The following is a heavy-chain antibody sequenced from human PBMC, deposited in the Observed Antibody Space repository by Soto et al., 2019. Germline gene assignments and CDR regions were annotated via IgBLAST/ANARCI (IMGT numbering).Heavy chain of an antibody. J-gene: IGHJ3*02. CDR2: TYYRSKWYN. D-gene: IGHD4-17*01. CDR3: VRELRTVRNVRYEALDI. V-gene: IGHV6-1*01. CDR1: GDSVSSKTVT. Sequence: SQTLSITCAISGDSVSSKTVTWNWIRQSPSRGLEWLGRTYYRSKWYNEYAVSVKSRITINPDTSKNQLLLQLNSVTPEDTAVYYCVRELRTVRNVRYEALDIWGQGTMVTFSS.